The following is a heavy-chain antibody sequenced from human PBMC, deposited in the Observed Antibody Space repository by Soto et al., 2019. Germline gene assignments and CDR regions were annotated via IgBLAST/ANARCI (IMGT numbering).Heavy chain of an antibody. CDR2: ISYDGSNK. CDR3: ARSLFLEWSSGY. CDR1: GFTYSSYA. J-gene: IGHJ4*02. V-gene: IGHV3-30-3*01. D-gene: IGHD3-3*01. Sequence: GGSLRLSCAASGFTYSSYAMHWVRQAPGKWLEWVAVISYDGSNKYYADSVKGRFTISRDNSKNTLCLQMNSLRAEDPAVYYCARSLFLEWSSGYWGQGT.